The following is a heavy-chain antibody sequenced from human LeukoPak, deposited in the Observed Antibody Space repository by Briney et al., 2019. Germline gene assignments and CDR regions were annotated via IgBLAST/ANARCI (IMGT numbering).Heavy chain of an antibody. J-gene: IGHJ4*02. Sequence: GGSLRLSCAASGFTFSTYCMSWVRQAPGKGLEWVAYIKQDESEKYYVDSVKGRFTISRDNAKNSLYLQINSLRAEDTAVYYCARDHGYCSGGKCYAEFDYWGQGTLVTVSS. D-gene: IGHD2-15*01. V-gene: IGHV3-7*01. CDR3: ARDHGYCSGGKCYAEFDY. CDR2: IKQDESEK. CDR1: GFTFSTYC.